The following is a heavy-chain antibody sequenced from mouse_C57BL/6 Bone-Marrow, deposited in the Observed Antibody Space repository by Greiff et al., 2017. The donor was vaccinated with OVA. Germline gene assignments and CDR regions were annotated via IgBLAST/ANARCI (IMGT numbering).Heavy chain of an antibody. CDR2: IEPENGDT. Sequence: EVQLQESGAELVRPGASVKLSCTASGFNIKDDYMHWVKQRPEQGLEWIGWIEPENGDTEYASKFQGKATIKADTASNTAYLQLSSLTSEDTAVYYCTTLFFDYWGQGTTLTVSS. J-gene: IGHJ2*01. CDR1: GFNIKDDY. V-gene: IGHV14-4*01. CDR3: TTLFFDY.